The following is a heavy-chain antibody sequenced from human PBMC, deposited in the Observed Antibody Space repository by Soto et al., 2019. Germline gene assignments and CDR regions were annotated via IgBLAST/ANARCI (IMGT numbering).Heavy chain of an antibody. CDR2: IYPGDSDT. CDR3: ARHPDIVVVVAARRRWGGMDV. Sequence: GESLKISCKGSGYSLTSYWIGWVRQMPGKGLEWMGIIYPGDSDTRYSPSFQGQVTISADKSISTAYLQWSSLKASDTAMYYCARHPDIVVVVAARRRWGGMDVWGQGNTVTVS. J-gene: IGHJ6*02. V-gene: IGHV5-51*01. D-gene: IGHD2-15*01. CDR1: GYSLTSYW.